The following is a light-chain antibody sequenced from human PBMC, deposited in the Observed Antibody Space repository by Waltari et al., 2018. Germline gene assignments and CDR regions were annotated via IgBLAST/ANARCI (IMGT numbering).Light chain of an antibody. CDR1: QSVSTNY. V-gene: IGKV3-20*01. CDR2: GAS. J-gene: IGKJ1*01. CDR3: QQCAISPWT. Sequence: EIVLTQSPGTLSLSPGERATLSCRASQSVSTNYLAWYQQKPGQAPRLLLYGASNRATGIPDRFSGGGSGTEFTLTISRLEPEDFAVYYCQQCAISPWTFGHGTRVEIK.